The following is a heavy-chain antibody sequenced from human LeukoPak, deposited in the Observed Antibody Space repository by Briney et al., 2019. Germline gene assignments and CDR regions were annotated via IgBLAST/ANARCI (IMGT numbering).Heavy chain of an antibody. CDR3: ARGSGYYYEGPFDY. CDR1: GFTFSSYA. Sequence: PGGSLRLSCAASGFTFSSYAMSWVRQAPGKGLEWVSAISGSGGSTYYADSVKGRFTISRDNAKNSLYLQMNSLKAEDTAVYYCARGSGYYYEGPFDYWGQGTLVTVSS. CDR2: ISGSGGST. D-gene: IGHD3-22*01. V-gene: IGHV3-23*01. J-gene: IGHJ4*02.